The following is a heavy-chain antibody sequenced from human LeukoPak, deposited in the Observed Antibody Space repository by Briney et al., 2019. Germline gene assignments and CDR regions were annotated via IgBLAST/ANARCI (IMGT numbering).Heavy chain of an antibody. J-gene: IGHJ6*03. CDR2: ISYDGSNK. CDR1: GFTFSSYA. V-gene: IGHV3-30*04. D-gene: IGHD2-15*01. Sequence: PGGSLRLSCAASGFTFSSYAMHWVRQAPGKGLEWVAVISYDGSNKYYADSVKGRFTISRDNSKNTMYLQMKSLRAEDTAVYHCAKSDMYSNGGICYPYYYMDVWGKGTTVTVSS. CDR3: AKSDMYSNGGICYPYYYMDV.